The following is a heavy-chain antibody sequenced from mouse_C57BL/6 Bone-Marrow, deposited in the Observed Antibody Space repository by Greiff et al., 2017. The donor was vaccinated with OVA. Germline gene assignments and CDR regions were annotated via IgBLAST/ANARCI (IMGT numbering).Heavy chain of an antibody. D-gene: IGHD1-1*01. CDR2: ISDGGSYT. Sequence: EVKVEESGGGLVKPGGSLKPSCAASGFTFSSYAMYWVRQTPEKRLEWVATISDGGSYTYYQDNVKGRFTISRDNAKNNLYLQMSHLKSEDTAMYYCAWSTEGFAYWGRGTLVTVSA. V-gene: IGHV5-4*03. J-gene: IGHJ3*01. CDR3: AWSTEGFAY. CDR1: GFTFSSYA.